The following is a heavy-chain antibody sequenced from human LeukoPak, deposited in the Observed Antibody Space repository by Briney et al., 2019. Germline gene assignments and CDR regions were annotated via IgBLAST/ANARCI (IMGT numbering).Heavy chain of an antibody. V-gene: IGHV4-34*01. CDR3: ARLSSGWYYFDY. CDR2: IYHSGST. CDR1: GGSFSGYY. D-gene: IGHD6-19*01. J-gene: IGHJ4*02. Sequence: PSETLSLTCAVYGGSFSGYYWSWIRQPPGKGLEWIGEIYHSGSTNYNPSLKSRVTISVDKSKNQFSLKLSSVTAADTAVYYCARLSSGWYYFDYWGQGTLVTVSS.